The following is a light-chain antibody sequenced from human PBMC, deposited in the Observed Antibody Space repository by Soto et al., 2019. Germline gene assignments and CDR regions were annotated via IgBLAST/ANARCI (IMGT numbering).Light chain of an antibody. CDR1: SSNIGAGFD. V-gene: IGLV1-40*01. Sequence: QSVLTQPPSVSGAPGQRVTISCTGSSSNIGAGFDVHWYQQLPGTAPRVLIYGNSTRPSGVPDRFSGSKSVTSASLAITGLQAEDEADYYCQSYDSSLSGYVFGAGTKLTVL. J-gene: IGLJ1*01. CDR2: GNS. CDR3: QSYDSSLSGYV.